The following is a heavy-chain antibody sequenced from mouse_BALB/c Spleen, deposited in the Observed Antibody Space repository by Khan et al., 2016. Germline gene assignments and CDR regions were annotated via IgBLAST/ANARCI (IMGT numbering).Heavy chain of an antibody. D-gene: IGHD1-1*02. V-gene: IGHV3-8*02. CDR2: ISYSGST. J-gene: IGHJ2*01. CDR1: GDSITSGY. Sequence: EVKLLESGPSLVKPSQTLSLTCSVTGDSITSGYWNWIRKFPGNKLEYMGYISYSGSTYDNPSLKSRISITRDTSKSQYYLQLNSVTTEDTATYXCAGYYGHFFDYWGQGTTLTVSS. CDR3: AGYYGHFFDY.